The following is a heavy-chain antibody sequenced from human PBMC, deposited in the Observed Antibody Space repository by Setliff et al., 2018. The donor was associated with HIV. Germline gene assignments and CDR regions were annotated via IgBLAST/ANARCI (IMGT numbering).Heavy chain of an antibody. D-gene: IGHD3-10*01. CDR3: AKVVRGAISTIIDY. J-gene: IGHJ4*02. CDR2: ISYDGSRT. CDR1: GFTFKTFA. Sequence: PGGSLRLSCVASGFTFKTFAMHWVRQAPGKGLEWVSVISYDGSRTYYADSVKGRFAISRDNSKNTVYLELNSLKPEDTAVYYCAKVVRGAISTIIDYWGQGTLVTVSS. V-gene: IGHV3-30*01.